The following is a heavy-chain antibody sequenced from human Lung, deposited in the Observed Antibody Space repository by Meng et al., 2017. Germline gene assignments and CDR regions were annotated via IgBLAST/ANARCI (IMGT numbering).Heavy chain of an antibody. J-gene: IGHJ4*02. CDR2: INHSGST. V-gene: IGHV4-34*01. CDR1: VGSLCNYY. CDR3: ARGPTTMAHDFDY. Sequence: QMQQTQVGAGLLQPSTHLSLPCVVSVGSLCNYYWSWTRQPPGKGLEWIGEINHSGSTNYNPSLESRATISVDTSQNNLSLKLSSVTAADSAVYYCARGPTTMAHDFDYWGQGTLVTVSS. D-gene: IGHD4-11*01.